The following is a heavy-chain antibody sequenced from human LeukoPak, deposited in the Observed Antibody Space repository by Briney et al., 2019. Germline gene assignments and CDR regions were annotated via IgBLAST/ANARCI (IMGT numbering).Heavy chain of an antibody. J-gene: IGHJ6*04. V-gene: IGHV3-30*03. Sequence: GGSLRLSCAASGFTFTNYGMHWVRHAPGKGLEWVAVVSYDGTETKYADSVKGRLNLSRDNSKNMVYLQMNSLTFEDTAVYYCARSSRGVIFDVWGKGTTVTVSS. CDR3: ARSSRGVIFDV. D-gene: IGHD3-10*01. CDR1: GFTFTNYG. CDR2: VSYDGTET.